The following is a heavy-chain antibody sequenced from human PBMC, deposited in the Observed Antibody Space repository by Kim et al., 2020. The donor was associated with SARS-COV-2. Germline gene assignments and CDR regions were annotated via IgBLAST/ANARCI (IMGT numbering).Heavy chain of an antibody. CDR3: ARGYSSGWYYFDY. V-gene: IGHV3-33*01. CDR1: GFTFSSYG. Sequence: GGSLRLSCAASGFTFSSYGMHWVRQAPGKGLEWVAVIWYDGSNKYYADSVKGRFTISRDNSKNTLYLQMNSLRAEDTAVYYCARGYSSGWYYFDYWGQGTLVTVSS. J-gene: IGHJ4*02. CDR2: IWYDGSNK. D-gene: IGHD6-19*01.